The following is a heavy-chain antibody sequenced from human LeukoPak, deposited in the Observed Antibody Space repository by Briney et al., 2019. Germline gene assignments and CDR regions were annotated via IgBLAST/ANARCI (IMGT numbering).Heavy chain of an antibody. J-gene: IGHJ4*02. CDR1: GFTFSSYG. D-gene: IGHD1-1*01. Sequence: GRSLRLSCAASGFTFSSYGMHWVRQAPGKGLEWVAVISYDGSNKYYADSVKGRFTISRDNSKNTLYLQMNGLRAEDTAVYYCAKLNWNDGDFDYWGQGTLVTVSS. CDR3: AKLNWNDGDFDY. CDR2: ISYDGSNK. V-gene: IGHV3-30*18.